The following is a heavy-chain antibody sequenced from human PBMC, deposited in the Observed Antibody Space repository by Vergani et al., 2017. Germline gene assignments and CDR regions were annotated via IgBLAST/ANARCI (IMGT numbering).Heavy chain of an antibody. CDR3: ARDLGYSSSPSYDY. V-gene: IGHV3-48*01. CDR2: ISSSSSTI. J-gene: IGHJ4*02. CDR1: GFTFSSYS. Sequence: EVQLVESGGGLVQPGGSLRLSCAASGFTFSSYSMNWVRQAPGKGLEWVSYISSSSSTIYYADSVKGRFTISRDNAKNSLYLQMNGLRAEDTAVYYCARDLGYSSSPSYDYWGQGTLVTVSS. D-gene: IGHD6-6*01.